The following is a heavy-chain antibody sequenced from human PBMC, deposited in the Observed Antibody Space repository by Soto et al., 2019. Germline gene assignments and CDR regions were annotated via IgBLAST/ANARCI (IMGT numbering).Heavy chain of an antibody. D-gene: IGHD4-17*01. CDR2: ISYDGSNK. CDR1: GFTFSSYD. CDR3: AKAFSGDLVDY. V-gene: IGHV3-30*18. J-gene: IGHJ4*02. Sequence: HPGGSLRLSCAASGFTFSSYDVHWVRQAPGKGLEWVAVISYDGSNKYYADSVKGRFTISRDNSKNTLYLQMNSLRAEDTAVFYCAKAFSGDLVDYWGQGTLVTVSS.